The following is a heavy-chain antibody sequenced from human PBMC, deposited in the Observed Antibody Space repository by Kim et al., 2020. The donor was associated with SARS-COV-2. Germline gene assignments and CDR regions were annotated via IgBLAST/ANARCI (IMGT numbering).Heavy chain of an antibody. J-gene: IGHJ6*02. D-gene: IGHD6-19*01. CDR2: ISGSGGST. Sequence: GGSLRLSCAASGFTFSSYAMSWVRQAPGKGLEWVSAISGSGGSTYYADSVKGRFTISRDNSKNTLYLQMNSLRAEDTAVYYCAKALAGYDIAVAGRAYYYYGMDVWGQGTTVTVSS. CDR1: GFTFSSYA. CDR3: AKALAGYDIAVAGRAYYYYGMDV. V-gene: IGHV3-23*01.